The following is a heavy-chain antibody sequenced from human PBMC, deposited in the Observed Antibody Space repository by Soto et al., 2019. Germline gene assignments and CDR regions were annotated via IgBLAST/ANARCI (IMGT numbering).Heavy chain of an antibody. V-gene: IGHV3-23*01. CDR3: AKSVCSGGSCYESDY. D-gene: IGHD2-15*01. J-gene: IGHJ4*02. Sequence: PGGSLRLSCAASGFTFSSYAMSWVRQAPGKGLEWVSAISGSGGSTYYADSVKGRFTISRDNSKNTLYLQMNSLRAEDTAVYYCAKSVCSGGSCYESDYRGQGTLVTVSS. CDR2: ISGSGGST. CDR1: GFTFSSYA.